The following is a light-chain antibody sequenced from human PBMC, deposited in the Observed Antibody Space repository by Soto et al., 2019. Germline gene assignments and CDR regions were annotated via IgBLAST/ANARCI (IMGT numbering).Light chain of an antibody. CDR1: QSVASSS. Sequence: EIVLTQSPGTLSLSPGDGATLSCRASQSVASSSLAWYLQKPDQAPRLLIYDASSRATGIPDRFSGSGSGTDFTLTISRLEPEDFAVYFCQQYGGSSTFGQGTKVAI. CDR2: DAS. CDR3: QQYGGSST. J-gene: IGKJ1*01. V-gene: IGKV3-20*01.